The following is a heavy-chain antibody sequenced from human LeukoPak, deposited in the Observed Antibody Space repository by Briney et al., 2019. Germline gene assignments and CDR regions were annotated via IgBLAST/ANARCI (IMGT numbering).Heavy chain of an antibody. CDR3: AIGQGVYCSSTSCYGTEYFQH. V-gene: IGHV3-23*01. Sequence: GGSLRLSCAASGFTFSSYAMSWVRQAPGQGLEWVSAISGSGGSTYYADSVKGRFTISRDNAKNSLYMQMNSLRAEDTAVYYCAIGQGVYCSSTSCYGTEYFQHWGQGTLVTVSS. CDR1: GFTFSSYA. J-gene: IGHJ1*01. CDR2: ISGSGGST. D-gene: IGHD2-2*01.